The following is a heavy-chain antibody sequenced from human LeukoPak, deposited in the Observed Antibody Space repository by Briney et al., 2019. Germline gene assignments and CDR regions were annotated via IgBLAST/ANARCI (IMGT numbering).Heavy chain of an antibody. V-gene: IGHV4-59*01. CDR3: ARGAGAYYYL. Sequence: SETLSLTCTVSGGSISDYYWSWIRQPPGKGLEWIGYIYYSGSTKYNPYLKSRVTISIDTSKNQFSLKLSSVTAADTALYYCARGAGAYYYLWGQGTMVTVSS. CDR1: GGSISDYY. J-gene: IGHJ3*01. CDR2: IYYSGST. D-gene: IGHD3-22*01.